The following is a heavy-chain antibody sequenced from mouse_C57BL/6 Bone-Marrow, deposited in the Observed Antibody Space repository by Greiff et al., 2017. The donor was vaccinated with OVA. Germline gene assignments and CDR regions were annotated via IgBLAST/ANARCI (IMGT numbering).Heavy chain of an antibody. V-gene: IGHV1-53*01. CDR1: GYTFTSYW. CDR3: ARSKLDGYYEDWYFDV. CDR2: INPSNGGT. D-gene: IGHD2-3*01. J-gene: IGHJ1*03. Sequence: VQLQQPGTELVKPGASVKLSCKASGYTFTSYWMHWVKQRPGQGLEWIGNINPSNGGTNYNEKFKSKATLTVDKSSSTAYMQLSSLTSEDSAVYYCARSKLDGYYEDWYFDVWGTGTTVTVSS.